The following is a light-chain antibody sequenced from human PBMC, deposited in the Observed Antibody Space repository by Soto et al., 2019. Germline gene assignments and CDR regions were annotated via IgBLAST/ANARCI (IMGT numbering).Light chain of an antibody. CDR1: SSNIGAGYN. CDR3: QSFDKNLETFV. CDR2: GNN. Sequence: QSVLTQPPSMSGAPGQRVSISCTGNSSNIGAGYNVHWYQKYPGTAPKLLIFGNNFRPSGVPDRFSGSKSGTSASLVITGLQAEDEAEYSCQSFDKNLETFVFGGGTKLTVL. V-gene: IGLV1-40*01. J-gene: IGLJ2*01.